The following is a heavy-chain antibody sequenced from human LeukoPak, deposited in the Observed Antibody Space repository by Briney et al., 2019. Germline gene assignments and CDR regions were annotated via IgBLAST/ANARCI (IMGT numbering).Heavy chain of an antibody. Sequence: SETLSLTCAVYGGSFSGYYWSWIRQPPGKGLEWIGEINHSGSTNYNPSLKSRVTISVDTSKNQFSLKLSSETAADTAVYYCARGLKLWKFDYWGQGTLVTVSS. CDR1: GGSFSGYY. J-gene: IGHJ4*02. V-gene: IGHV4-34*01. D-gene: IGHD5-18*01. CDR3: ARGLKLWKFDY. CDR2: INHSGST.